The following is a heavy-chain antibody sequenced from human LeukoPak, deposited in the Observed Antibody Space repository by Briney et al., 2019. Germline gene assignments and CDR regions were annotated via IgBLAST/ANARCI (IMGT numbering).Heavy chain of an antibody. V-gene: IGHV3-21*01. CDR3: ARGYSSGHVNWFDP. J-gene: IGHJ5*02. D-gene: IGHD6-19*01. CDR1: GFTFSSYS. CDR2: ISSSSSYI. Sequence: PGGSLRLSCAASGFTFSSYSMNWVRQAPGKGLEWVSSISSSSSYIYYADSVKGRFTISRDNAKNSLYLQMNSLRAEDTAVYYCARGYSSGHVNWFDPWGQGTLVTVSS.